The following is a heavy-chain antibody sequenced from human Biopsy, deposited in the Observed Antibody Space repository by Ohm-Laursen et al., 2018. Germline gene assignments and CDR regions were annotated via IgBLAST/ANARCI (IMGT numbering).Heavy chain of an antibody. CDR2: ISPNSGGT. V-gene: IGHV1-2*06. CDR1: GYAVTDYF. J-gene: IGHJ3*01. Sequence: SSVKVSCKGSGYAVTDYFLHWLRQAPGQGPEWMGRISPNSGGTNYAQKFQGRVTMTTDTSTSTVYLELRRLISDDTAVYYCARDIMNRIAGLVARSDVFDVWGQGTLVTVSS. CDR3: ARDIMNRIAGLVARSDVFDV. D-gene: IGHD3-16*01.